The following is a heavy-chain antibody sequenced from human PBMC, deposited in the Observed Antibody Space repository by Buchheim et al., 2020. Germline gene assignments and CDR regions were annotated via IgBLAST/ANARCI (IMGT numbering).Heavy chain of an antibody. CDR1: GFTFSSYR. V-gene: IGHV3-7*01. CDR3: ARGPYYHYYGMDV. J-gene: IGHJ6*02. CDR2: IKEEGSEK. Sequence: EVQLVESGGGLVQPGGSLRLSCAASGFTFSSYRMSWVRQAPGKGLEWVANIKEEGSEKNYVDSVKGRFTISRDNAKNSLYLQMNSLRAEDTAVYYCARGPYYHYYGMDVWGQGTT.